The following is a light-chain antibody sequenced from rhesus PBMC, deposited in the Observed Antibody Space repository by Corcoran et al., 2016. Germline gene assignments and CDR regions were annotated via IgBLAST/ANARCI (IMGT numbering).Light chain of an antibody. CDR2: KAS. CDR3: QQYNSRPPT. V-gene: IGKV1-22*01. J-gene: IGKJ1*01. CDR1: QDISNW. Sequence: DIQMTQSPSSLSASVGDTVTITCRASQDISNWLAWYQQKPVKAPKVLLYKASRLQSGVPSRFSGNGSGTDFTLTITSLQSEDFATYYCQQYNSRPPTFGQGTKVEIK.